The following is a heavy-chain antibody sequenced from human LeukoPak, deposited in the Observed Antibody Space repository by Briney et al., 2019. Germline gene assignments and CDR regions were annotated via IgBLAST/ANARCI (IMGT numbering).Heavy chain of an antibody. Sequence: SETLSLTCTVSGGSISSSSYYWGWIRQPPGKGLEWIGSIYYSGSTYYNPSLKSRVTISVDTSKNQFSLKLSSVTAADTAVYYCARRGWGAHMTTVTTWGQGTLVTVSS. CDR3: ARRGWGAHMTTVTT. CDR1: GGSISSSSYY. CDR2: IYYSGST. V-gene: IGHV4-39*01. D-gene: IGHD4-11*01. J-gene: IGHJ4*02.